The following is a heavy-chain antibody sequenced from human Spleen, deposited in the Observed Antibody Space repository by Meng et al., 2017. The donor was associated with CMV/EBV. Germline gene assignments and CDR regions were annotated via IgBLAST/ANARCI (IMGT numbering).Heavy chain of an antibody. V-gene: IGHV3-30-3*01. CDR3: ARAIESLWSGYYPSRMDV. CDR2: ISYDGNND. J-gene: IGHJ6*02. Sequence: GESLKISCAASGFTFNSYAVHWVRQAPGKAPEWVAVISYDGNNDYHADSVKGRFTISRDNSRNTLFLQMNSLRAEDTAVYYCARAIESLWSGYYPSRMDVWGQGTTVTVSS. D-gene: IGHD3-3*01. CDR1: GFTFNSYA.